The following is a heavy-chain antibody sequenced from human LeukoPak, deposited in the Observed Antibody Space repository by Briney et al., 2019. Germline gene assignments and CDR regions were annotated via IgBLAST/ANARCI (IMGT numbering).Heavy chain of an antibody. J-gene: IGHJ4*02. CDR2: ISSSGNYI. Sequence: NPGRSLTLSCAPSRFTFSSLSMNWVRQAPGEGREWVSSISSSGNYIYYADSVKGRFTISRDNPKNSLYLQMNSLRAEDTAIYYCARLRAAQTYDCWGQGTLVTVSS. D-gene: IGHD6-13*01. CDR3: ARLRAAQTYDC. V-gene: IGHV3-21*01. CDR1: RFTFSSLS.